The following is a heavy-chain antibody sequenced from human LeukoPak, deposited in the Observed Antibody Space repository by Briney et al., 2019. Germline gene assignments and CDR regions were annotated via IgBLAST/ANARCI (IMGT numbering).Heavy chain of an antibody. J-gene: IGHJ4*02. V-gene: IGHV4-59*01. CDR2: IYSSGST. D-gene: IGHD2/OR15-2a*01. CDR1: GGSISSYY. CDR3: ARVLSIEATRRHYFDY. Sequence: SGTLSLTCTVSGGSISSYYWSWVRQPPGKGLEWIWYIYSSGSTNYNTSLKCRVTISGDTSKNQISLKLSSVTAADTAVYDYARVLSIEATRRHYFDYWGQGTLVTVSS.